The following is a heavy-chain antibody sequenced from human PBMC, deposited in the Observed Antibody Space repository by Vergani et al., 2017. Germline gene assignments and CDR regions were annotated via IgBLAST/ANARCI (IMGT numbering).Heavy chain of an antibody. Sequence: QVQVVQSGAEVKKSGASVKVSCKTSGYTFSYYYMHWVRQAPGQGLEWMGIINPSGGHTNYAQKFQGRVTMTRDTSTSTVYMELSSLRSEDTAIYYCARGDYSILTGYRYWGQGTLVTVSA. CDR1: GYTFSYYY. CDR3: ARGDYSILTGYRY. D-gene: IGHD3-9*01. CDR2: INPSGGHT. J-gene: IGHJ4*02. V-gene: IGHV1-46*03.